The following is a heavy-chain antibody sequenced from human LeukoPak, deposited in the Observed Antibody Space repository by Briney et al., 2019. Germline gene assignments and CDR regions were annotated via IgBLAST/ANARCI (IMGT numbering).Heavy chain of an antibody. CDR1: GYTFTSYD. D-gene: IGHD3-10*01. CDR3: ARSEWFGELLFYE. V-gene: IGHV1-8*01. CDR2: MNPSSGNT. Sequence: ASVTVSCKASGYTFTSYDINWVRQATGQGMEWMGWMNPSSGNTGYAQKFQGRVTMTRNTSISTAYMELSSLRSEDTAVYYCARSEWFGELLFYEGGQGTLVTVSS. J-gene: IGHJ4*02.